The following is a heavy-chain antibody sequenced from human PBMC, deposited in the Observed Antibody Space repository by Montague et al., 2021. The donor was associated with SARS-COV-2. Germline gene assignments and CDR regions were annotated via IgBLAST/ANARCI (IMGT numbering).Heavy chain of an antibody. Sequence: SETLSLTCTVSGGSISSSSHYWGWIRQPPGKGLDWFGSIYYSGSTYYKPSLKSRVTIYVDTSKNQFSLKLSSVTAADTAVYYCARHSGRDTIFGVITIPDAFDIWGQGTTVTVSS. J-gene: IGHJ3*02. CDR3: ARHSGRDTIFGVITIPDAFDI. CDR1: GGSISSSSHY. V-gene: IGHV4-39*01. D-gene: IGHD3-3*01. CDR2: IYYSGST.